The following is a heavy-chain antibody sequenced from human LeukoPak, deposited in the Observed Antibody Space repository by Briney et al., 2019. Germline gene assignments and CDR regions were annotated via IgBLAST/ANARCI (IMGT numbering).Heavy chain of an antibody. D-gene: IGHD3-22*01. CDR1: GFTFSSYW. V-gene: IGHV3-7*05. CDR3: ATGFLGDYYDSSGYYSFGY. J-gene: IGHJ4*02. Sequence: GGSLRLSCAASGFTFSSYWMSWVRQAPGKGLEWVANIKQDGSEKYYVDSVKGRFTISRDNAKNSLYLQMNSLRAEDTAVYYCATGFLGDYYDSSGYYSFGYWGQGTLVTVSS. CDR2: IKQDGSEK.